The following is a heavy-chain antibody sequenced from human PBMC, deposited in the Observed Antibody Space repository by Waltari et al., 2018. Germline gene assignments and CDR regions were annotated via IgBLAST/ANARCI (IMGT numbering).Heavy chain of an antibody. Sequence: QVQLVQSGAEVKKPGASVKVSCKASGYTFTSYGISWLRQAPGHGLEWMGWISAYNGNPNYAQKLKGRVTMTTDTSTSTAYRERRSLRSEDTAVYYCASRSGDACDIWGQGTMVTVSS. CDR3: ASRSGDACDI. CDR2: ISAYNGNP. V-gene: IGHV1-18*01. CDR1: GYTFTSYG. D-gene: IGHD3-10*01. J-gene: IGHJ3*02.